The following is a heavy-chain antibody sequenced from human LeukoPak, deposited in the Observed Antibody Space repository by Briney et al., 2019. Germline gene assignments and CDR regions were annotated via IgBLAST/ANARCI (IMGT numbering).Heavy chain of an antibody. J-gene: IGHJ4*02. CDR1: GYTFTSYD. CDR3: ARDESVVPAAESEGFDY. D-gene: IGHD2-2*01. V-gene: IGHV1-8*01. CDR2: MNPNSGNT. Sequence: GASVKVSCKASGYTFTSYDINWVRQATGQGLEWMGWMNPNSGNTGYAQKFQGRVTMTRNTSISTAYMELSRLRSDDTAVYYCARDESVVPAAESEGFDYWGQGTLVTVSS.